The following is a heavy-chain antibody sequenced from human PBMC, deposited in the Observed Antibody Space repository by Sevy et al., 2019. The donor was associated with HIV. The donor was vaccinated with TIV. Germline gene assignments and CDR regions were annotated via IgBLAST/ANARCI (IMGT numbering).Heavy chain of an antibody. D-gene: IGHD3-9*01. CDR1: GYTFTSYG. V-gene: IGHV1-18*01. CDR3: ARAGYYSGYYDILTGLDY. Sequence: ASVKVSCKASGYTFTSYGISWVRQAPGQGLEWMGWISVYKGNTNYAQKLQGRVTMTTDTSTSTAYMELRSLRSDDTDAYYCARAGYYSGYYDILTGLDYWGQGTLVTVSS. J-gene: IGHJ4*02. CDR2: ISVYKGNT.